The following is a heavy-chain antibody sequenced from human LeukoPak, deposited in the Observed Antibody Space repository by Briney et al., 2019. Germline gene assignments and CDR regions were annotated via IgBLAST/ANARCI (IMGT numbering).Heavy chain of an antibody. D-gene: IGHD3-16*01. V-gene: IGHV5-51*01. Sequence: GEPLQISCQGSGYSFTSYWIGWVRPMPGKGLEWMGIIYPGDSDTRYSPSFQGQVTISADKSISTAYLQWSSLKAPDTALYYCAREDGGALRTWGQGTLVTVSS. CDR2: IYPGDSDT. J-gene: IGHJ5*02. CDR1: GYSFTSYW. CDR3: AREDGGALRT.